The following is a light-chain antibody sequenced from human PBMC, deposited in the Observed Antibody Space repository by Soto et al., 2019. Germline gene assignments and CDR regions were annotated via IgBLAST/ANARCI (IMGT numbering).Light chain of an antibody. J-gene: IGKJ4*01. V-gene: IGKV3-15*01. CDR1: QSVSSN. CDR2: GAS. Sequence: EIVMTQSPATLSVSPGERATLSCGASQSVSSNLAWYQQKPGQAPRLLIYGASTRATGIPARFSGSGSGTEFTLTIGSLQSEDFAVYYCQQYNNWPPLTFGGGTKVDIK. CDR3: QQYNNWPPLT.